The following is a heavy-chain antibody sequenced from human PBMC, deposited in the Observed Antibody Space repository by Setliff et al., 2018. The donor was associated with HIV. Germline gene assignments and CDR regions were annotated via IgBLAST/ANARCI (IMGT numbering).Heavy chain of an antibody. CDR2: IRSKADKYAT. CDR1: GFTFSGAE. V-gene: IGHV3-73*01. Sequence: GESLKISCAASGFTFSGAEIHWVRQASGKGLEWVGRIRSKADKYATDYGASAKGRFIISRDDSKNSLFLQMNSLRAEDTAVYFCGTYSYGSGKIDYWGQGTLVTVSS. CDR3: GTYSYGSGKIDY. D-gene: IGHD3-10*01. J-gene: IGHJ4*02.